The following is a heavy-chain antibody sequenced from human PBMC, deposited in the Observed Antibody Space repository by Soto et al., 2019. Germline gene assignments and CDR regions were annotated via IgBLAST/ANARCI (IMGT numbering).Heavy chain of an antibody. CDR2: INHSGST. CDR3: ARVLGGGWTQHAFDI. V-gene: IGHV4-34*01. CDR1: GGSFSGYY. J-gene: IGHJ3*02. Sequence: QVQLQQWGAGLLKPSETLSLTCAVYGGSFSGYYWSWIRQPPGKGLEWIGEINHSGSTNYNPSLKSRVTISVDTSKNQFSLKLSSVTAADTAVYYCARVLGGGWTQHAFDIWGQGTMVTVSS. D-gene: IGHD6-19*01.